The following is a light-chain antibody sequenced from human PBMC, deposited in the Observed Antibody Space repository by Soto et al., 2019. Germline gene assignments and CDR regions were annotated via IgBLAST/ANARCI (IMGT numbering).Light chain of an antibody. CDR1: SSDIGAYDY. CDR3: FSFTTTSTHV. J-gene: IGLJ1*01. V-gene: IGLV2-14*01. CDR2: EVN. Sequence: QSALTQPASLSGSPGQSITISCTGTSSDIGAYDYVSWFQQHPGKAPKLMISEVNNRPSGVSNRFSGSKSGNTAYLTISGLQVEEEPDSFCFSFTTTSTHVFGTGTKGTVL.